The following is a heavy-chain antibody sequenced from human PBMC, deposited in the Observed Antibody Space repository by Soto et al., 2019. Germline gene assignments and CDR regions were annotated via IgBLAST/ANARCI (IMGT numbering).Heavy chain of an antibody. Sequence: QVQLVESGGGLVEPGGSLRLSCAASGFRFSDHYMTWIRQAPGKGLEWVSKISSGGTTMYYADSVKGRFTVSRDNAQNSLYLQMNGLRAEDTAVYYCSGDPYYYGSAFWVQGTLVTVSS. CDR2: ISSGGTTM. J-gene: IGHJ4*02. D-gene: IGHD3-10*01. CDR1: GFRFSDHY. CDR3: SGDPYYYGSAF. V-gene: IGHV3-11*01.